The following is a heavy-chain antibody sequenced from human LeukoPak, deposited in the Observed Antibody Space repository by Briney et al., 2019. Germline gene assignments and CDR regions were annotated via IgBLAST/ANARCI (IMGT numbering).Heavy chain of an antibody. CDR2: IYYSGST. CDR1: GGAIRSYY. CDR3: ARTGSTVTMLYPFDH. D-gene: IGHD4-17*01. J-gene: IGHJ4*02. V-gene: IGHV4-59*01. Sequence: PSETLSLTCTVSGGAIRSYYWSWIRQPPGKGLEWIGYIYYSGSTNYNPSLKSRVSISVDTSKNQFSLKLSSVTAADTAVYYCARTGSTVTMLYPFDHWGQGTLVTVSS.